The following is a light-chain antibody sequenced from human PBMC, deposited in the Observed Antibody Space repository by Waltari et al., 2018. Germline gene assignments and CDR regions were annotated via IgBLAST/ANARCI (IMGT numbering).Light chain of an antibody. Sequence: QSALPQPASVSGSPGQSITISCTGTSSHIGNYNFVSWYQQHPCKAPKLIIYNVSNRPSGIPERFSGSNSGNTATLTISRAQAGDEADYYCQVWDSSTGVFGGGTKLTVL. CDR1: SSHIGNYNF. CDR3: QVWDSSTGV. CDR2: NVS. V-gene: IGLV2-14*03. J-gene: IGLJ3*02.